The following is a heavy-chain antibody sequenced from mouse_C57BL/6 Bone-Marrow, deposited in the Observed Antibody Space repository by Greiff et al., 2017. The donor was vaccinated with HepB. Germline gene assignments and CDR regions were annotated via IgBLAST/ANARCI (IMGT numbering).Heavy chain of an antibody. D-gene: IGHD1-1*01. CDR1: GYTFTSYW. CDR3: ARVLHYYGSLYAMDY. Sequence: QVQLQQPGAELVKPGASVKMSCKASGYTFTSYWITWVKQRPGQGLEWIGDIYPGSGSTNYNEKFKSKATLTVDTSSSTAYMQLSSLTSEDSAVYYCARVLHYYGSLYAMDYWGQGTSVTVSS. CDR2: IYPGSGST. J-gene: IGHJ4*01. V-gene: IGHV1-55*01.